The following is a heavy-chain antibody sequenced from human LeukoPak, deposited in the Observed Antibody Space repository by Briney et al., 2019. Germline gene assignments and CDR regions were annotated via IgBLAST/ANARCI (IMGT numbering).Heavy chain of an antibody. CDR1: GFTFSSYW. CDR2: ISSSSSYI. J-gene: IGHJ4*02. D-gene: IGHD3-16*01. V-gene: IGHV3-21*01. CDR3: ARDRYDSFDY. Sequence: GGSLRLSCAASGFTFSSYWMHWVRQAPGKGLEWVSSISSSSSYIYYADSVKGRFTISRDNAKKSLYLQMNSLRAEDTAVYYCARDRYDSFDYWGQGTLVTVSS.